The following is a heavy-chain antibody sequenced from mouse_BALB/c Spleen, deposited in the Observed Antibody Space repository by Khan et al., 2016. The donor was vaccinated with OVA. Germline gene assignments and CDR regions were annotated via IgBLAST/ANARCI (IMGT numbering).Heavy chain of an antibody. D-gene: IGHD2-2*01. J-gene: IGHJ2*01. Sequence: EVQLQESGPSLVKPSQTLSLTCSVTGDSITSGYWNWIRKFPGNKLDYMGYISYSGSTHYNPSLKSRISITRDTSKNQYYLQLHSVTSEDTATYYGERFRLRSYYFDSWGQGTTLTVSS. CDR1: GDSITSGY. V-gene: IGHV3-8*02. CDR3: ERFRLRSYYFDS. CDR2: ISYSGST.